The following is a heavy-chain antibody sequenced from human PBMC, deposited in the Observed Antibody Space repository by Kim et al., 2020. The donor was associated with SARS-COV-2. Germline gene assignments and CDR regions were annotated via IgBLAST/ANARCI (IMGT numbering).Heavy chain of an antibody. J-gene: IGHJ5*02. CDR2: IKQDGSEK. V-gene: IGHV3-7*01. D-gene: IGHD5-18*01. Sequence: GGSLRLSCAASGFTFSSYWMSWVRQAPGKGLEWVANIKQDGSEKYYVDSVKGRFTISRDNAKNSLYLQMNSLRAEDTAVYYCARDWDNVDTAMDVHQSRGWFDPWGQGTLGTVSS. CDR1: GFTFSSYW. CDR3: ARDWDNVDTAMDVHQSRGWFDP.